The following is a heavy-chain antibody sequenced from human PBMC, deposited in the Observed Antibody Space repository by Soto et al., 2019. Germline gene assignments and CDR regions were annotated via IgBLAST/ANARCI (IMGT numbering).Heavy chain of an antibody. CDR3: AGGTISLYAFAI. CDR1: GFTFSSYA. CDR2: ISYDGSNK. D-gene: IGHD3-3*01. Sequence: QVQLVESGGGVVQPGRSLRLSCAASGFTFSSYAMHWVRQAPGKGLEWVAVISYDGSNKYYADSVKGRFTISRDNSKNTLYLQMNSLRAEDTAVYYCAGGTISLYAFAIWGQGTMVTVSS. V-gene: IGHV3-30-3*01. J-gene: IGHJ3*02.